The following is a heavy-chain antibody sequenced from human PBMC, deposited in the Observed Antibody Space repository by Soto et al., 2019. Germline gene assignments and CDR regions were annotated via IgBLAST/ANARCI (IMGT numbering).Heavy chain of an antibody. CDR3: ASGRGGTYDAFDI. CDR2: IFYIGTT. V-gene: IGHV4-59*01. Sequence: SLTCTVSGGSISSYFWSWIRQPPGEGLEWIGYIFYIGTTNYSPSLKSRVTMSLGTAKNQFSLNLTSVIAAATAVYYCASGRGGTYDAFDIWGQGTTVNVPS. CDR1: GGSISSYF. D-gene: IGHD1-26*01. J-gene: IGHJ3*02.